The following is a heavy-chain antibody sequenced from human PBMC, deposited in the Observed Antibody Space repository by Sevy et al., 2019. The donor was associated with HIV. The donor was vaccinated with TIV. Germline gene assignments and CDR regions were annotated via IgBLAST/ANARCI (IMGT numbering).Heavy chain of an antibody. CDR1: GYTFAGYS. CDR2: MTPYSGGT. D-gene: IGHD3-22*01. J-gene: IGHJ5*02. Sequence: ASVKVSCKASGYTFAGYSMHWVRQAPGQGLEWMGWMTPYSGGTNCAQKFQGRVTMNRDTSISTAYMELSRLRFDDTAVYYCARVWNSDYYDSSGPNWFDPWGQGTLVTVSS. V-gene: IGHV1-2*02. CDR3: ARVWNSDYYDSSGPNWFDP.